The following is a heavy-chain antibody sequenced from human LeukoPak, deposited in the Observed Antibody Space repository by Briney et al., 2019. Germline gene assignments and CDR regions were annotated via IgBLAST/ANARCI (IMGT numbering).Heavy chain of an antibody. CDR3: ARGPLLDYDGGGYYYFDY. D-gene: IGHD3-22*01. V-gene: IGHV4-34*01. CDR2: INHGGRS. J-gene: IGHJ4*02. CDR1: GGSFSAYY. Sequence: PSETLSLTCAVYGGSFSAYYWSWIRQSPGKGLEWVGEINHGGRSNYNPSLKSRVTISVDTSKNQFSLTLSSVTAADTAVYYCARGPLLDYDGGGYYYFDYWGQGTLVTVSP.